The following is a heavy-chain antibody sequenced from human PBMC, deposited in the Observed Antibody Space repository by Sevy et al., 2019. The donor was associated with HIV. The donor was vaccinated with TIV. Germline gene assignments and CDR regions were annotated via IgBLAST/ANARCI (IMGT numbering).Heavy chain of an antibody. CDR2: INTYNGNT. Sequence: ASVKVSCKASGYTLSSYGISWVRQAPGQGLEWMGWINTYNGNTKYAQKLQGRITMTTDTATSTAYMEVGSLRSDDTAGYYCARDKSVQVIFGVVRYNYGMDVWGQGTTVTVSS. CDR1: GYTLSSYG. CDR3: ARDKSVQVIFGVVRYNYGMDV. V-gene: IGHV1-18*01. J-gene: IGHJ6*02. D-gene: IGHD3-3*01.